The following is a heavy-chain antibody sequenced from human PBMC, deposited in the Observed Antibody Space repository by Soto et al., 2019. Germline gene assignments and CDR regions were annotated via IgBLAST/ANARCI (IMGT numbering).Heavy chain of an antibody. Sequence: QVQLQQWGAGLLKPSETLSLTCAVYGGSFSGYYWSWIRQPPGKGLEWIGEINHSGSTNYNPSLKNRVSISVDTSKNQCALKLSSVTAADTAVYYCARVGATYYYDSSGYHNWGQGTLVTVSS. CDR3: ARVGATYYYDSSGYHN. D-gene: IGHD3-22*01. J-gene: IGHJ4*02. V-gene: IGHV4-34*01. CDR2: INHSGST. CDR1: GGSFSGYY.